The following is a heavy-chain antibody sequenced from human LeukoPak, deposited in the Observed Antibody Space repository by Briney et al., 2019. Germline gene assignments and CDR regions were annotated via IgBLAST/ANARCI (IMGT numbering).Heavy chain of an antibody. Sequence: PGGSLRLSCVASGFSFRTYSMNWFRQAPGKGLEWVAVISYDGSNKYYADSVKGRFTISRDNSKNTLYLQMNSLRAEDTAVYYCARDDLGGNYYYYGMDVWGQGTTVTVSS. CDR2: ISYDGSNK. D-gene: IGHD6-25*01. V-gene: IGHV3-30*03. CDR3: ARDDLGGNYYYYGMDV. J-gene: IGHJ6*02. CDR1: GFSFRTYS.